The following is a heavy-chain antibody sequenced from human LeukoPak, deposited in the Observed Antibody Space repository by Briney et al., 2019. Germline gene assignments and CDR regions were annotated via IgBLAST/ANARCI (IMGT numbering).Heavy chain of an antibody. CDR1: GFTFSSYG. J-gene: IGHJ4*02. V-gene: IGHV3-30*03. Sequence: GGSLRLSCAASGFTFSSYGMHWVRQAPGKGLEWVAVISYDGTKRHYADSVKGRVTISRDNSKITLYLYMNSLRAEDTAVYYCARVVDTHFDYWGQGTLVTVSS. CDR2: ISYDGTKR. CDR3: ARVVDTHFDY. D-gene: IGHD5-18*01.